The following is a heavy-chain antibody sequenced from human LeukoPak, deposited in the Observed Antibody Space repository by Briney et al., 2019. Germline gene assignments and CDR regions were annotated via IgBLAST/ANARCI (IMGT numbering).Heavy chain of an antibody. V-gene: IGHV3-23*01. CDR1: GFIFANFA. CDR2: MSSNDGST. CDR3: ARDPTIFGVVIVENWFDP. J-gene: IGHJ5*02. Sequence: GGSLRLSCAASGFIFANFAMSWVRQAPGKGLEWVSGMSSNDGSTYYADSVKGRFTISRDNSKNTLYLQMNSLRAEDTAVYYCARDPTIFGVVIVENWFDPWGQGTLVTVSS. D-gene: IGHD3-3*01.